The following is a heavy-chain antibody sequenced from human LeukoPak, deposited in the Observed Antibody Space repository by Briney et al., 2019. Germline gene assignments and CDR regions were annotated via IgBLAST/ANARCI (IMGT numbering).Heavy chain of an antibody. V-gene: IGHV1-2*02. J-gene: IGHJ4*02. Sequence: ASVKVSCKASGYTFTGYYMHWVRQAPGQGLEWMGWINPNSGGTNYAQKLQGRVTMTTDTSTSTAYMELRSLRSDDTAVYYCARGPYCSSTSCYRTLGYWGQGTLVTVSS. CDR3: ARGPYCSSTSCYRTLGY. D-gene: IGHD2-2*02. CDR2: INPNSGGT. CDR1: GYTFTGYY.